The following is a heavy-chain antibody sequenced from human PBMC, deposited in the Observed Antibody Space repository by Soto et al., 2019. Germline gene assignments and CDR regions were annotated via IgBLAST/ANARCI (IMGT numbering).Heavy chain of an antibody. CDR2: IYYSGST. V-gene: IGHV4-59*01. CDR3: ARGSYYYDSSGYSVDYYYGMDV. J-gene: IGHJ6*02. CDR1: GGSISSYY. Sequence: SETLSLTCTVSGGSISSYYRSWIRQPPGKGLEWIGYIYYSGSTNYNPSLKSRVTISVDTSKNQFSLKLSSVTAADTAVYYCARGSYYYDSSGYSVDYYYGMDVWGQGTTVTVSS. D-gene: IGHD3-22*01.